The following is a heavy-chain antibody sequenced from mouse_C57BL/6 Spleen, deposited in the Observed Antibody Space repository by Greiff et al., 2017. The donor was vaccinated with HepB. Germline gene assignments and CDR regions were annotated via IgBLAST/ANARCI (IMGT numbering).Heavy chain of an antibody. CDR2: ISDGGSYT. CDR1: GFTFSSYA. CDR3: ARDIWDPYAMDY. J-gene: IGHJ4*01. V-gene: IGHV5-4*01. Sequence: EVQLVESGGGLVKPGGSLKLSCAASGFTFSSYAMSWVRQTPEKRLEWVATISDGGSYTYYPDNVKGRFTISRDNAKNNLYLQMSHLKSEDTAMYYCARDIWDPYAMDYWGQGTSVTVSS. D-gene: IGHD4-1*01.